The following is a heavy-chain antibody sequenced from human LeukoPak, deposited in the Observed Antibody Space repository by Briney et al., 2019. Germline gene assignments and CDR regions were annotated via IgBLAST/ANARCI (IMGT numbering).Heavy chain of an antibody. CDR2: IIPIFGTA. J-gene: IGHJ4*02. D-gene: IGHD5-12*01. Sequence: SVKVSCKASGGTFSSYAISWVRQAPGQGLEWMGGIIPIFGTANYAQKFQGRVTTTTDESTSTAYMELSSLRSEDTAVYYCARAAGMATSDLFDYWGQGTLVTVSS. CDR1: GGTFSSYA. CDR3: ARAAGMATSDLFDY. V-gene: IGHV1-69*05.